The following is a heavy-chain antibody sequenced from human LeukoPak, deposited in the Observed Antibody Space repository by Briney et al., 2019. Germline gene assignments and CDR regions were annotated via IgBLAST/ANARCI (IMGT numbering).Heavy chain of an antibody. D-gene: IGHD4-17*01. J-gene: IGHJ4*02. CDR2: IHPSGST. V-gene: IGHV4-34*01. CDR1: GGSFSHYY. CDR3: ARTGLNGDVDY. Sequence: SETLSLTCAIYGGSFSHYYWSWIRQPPGKGLEWVGEIHPSGSTSFNPSLESRVSISKDTSKNQFSLKLSSVTAADTAVYYCARTGLNGDVDYWGQGTLVTVSS.